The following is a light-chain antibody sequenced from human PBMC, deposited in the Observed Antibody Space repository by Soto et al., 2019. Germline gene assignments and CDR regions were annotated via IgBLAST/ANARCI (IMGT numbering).Light chain of an antibody. CDR3: QYCSSSLWT. CDR1: QSVSSSF. V-gene: IGKV3-20*01. CDR2: NAF. J-gene: IGKJ1*01. Sequence: IVMTQSPATLSVSPGGRATLSCRSSQSVSSSFLAWYQQKPGQAPRLVIHNAFSRATGIPDRFSGSGSGTDFILTISGLEPEDFAVYYCQYCSSSLWTFGQGTKVDIK.